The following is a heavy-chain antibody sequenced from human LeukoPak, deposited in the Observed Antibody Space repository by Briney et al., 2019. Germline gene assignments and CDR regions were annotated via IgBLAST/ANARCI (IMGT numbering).Heavy chain of an antibody. CDR2: IIVYNGNT. Sequence: ASVKVSCKGSGYTFTSYGISWVRQAPGQGLEWMGWIIVYNGNTNYAQKLQGRVTMTTDTSTSTAYMELRSLRSDDTAVYYCARDSRFLEWLSTGDAFDIWGQGTMVTVSS. CDR3: ARDSRFLEWLSTGDAFDI. CDR1: GYTFTSYG. J-gene: IGHJ3*02. D-gene: IGHD3-3*01. V-gene: IGHV1-18*01.